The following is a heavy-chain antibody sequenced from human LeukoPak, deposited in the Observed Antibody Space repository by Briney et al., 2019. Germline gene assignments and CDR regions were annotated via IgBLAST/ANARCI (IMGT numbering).Heavy chain of an antibody. CDR1: GDSISSYY. D-gene: IGHD3/OR15-3a*01. J-gene: IGHJ4*02. CDR3: AREGLGPFDY. Sequence: SETLSLTCTLSGDSISSYYWSWIRQPPGKGLEWIGYIYYSGSTNYNPSLKSRVTISLDTSKNQFSLKLSSVTAADTAVYYCAREGLGPFDYWGQGTLVTVSS. CDR2: IYYSGST. V-gene: IGHV4-59*01.